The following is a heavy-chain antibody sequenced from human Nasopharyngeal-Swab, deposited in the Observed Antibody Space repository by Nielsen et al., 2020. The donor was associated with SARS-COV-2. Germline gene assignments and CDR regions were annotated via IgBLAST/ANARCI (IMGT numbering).Heavy chain of an antibody. J-gene: IGHJ4*02. D-gene: IGHD6-13*01. V-gene: IGHV3-30*18. Sequence: VRQAPGKGLEWVAVISYDGSNKYYADSVKGRFTISRDNSKNTLYLQMNSLRAEDTAVYYCAKDRGYSGSWYIFDYWGQGTLVTVSS. CDR3: AKDRGYSGSWYIFDY. CDR2: ISYDGSNK.